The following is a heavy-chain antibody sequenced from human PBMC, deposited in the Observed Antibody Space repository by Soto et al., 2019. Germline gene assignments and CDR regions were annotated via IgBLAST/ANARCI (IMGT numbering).Heavy chain of an antibody. Sequence: WSLRLSCAASGFTFSSYAMSWVRQAPGKGLEWVSAISGSGGSTYYADSVKGRFTISRDNSKNTLYLQMNSLRAEDTAVYYCAKDFLDYYDSSGYYGYWGQGTLVTVSS. D-gene: IGHD3-22*01. J-gene: IGHJ4*02. CDR3: AKDFLDYYDSSGYYGY. CDR1: GFTFSSYA. CDR2: ISGSGGST. V-gene: IGHV3-23*01.